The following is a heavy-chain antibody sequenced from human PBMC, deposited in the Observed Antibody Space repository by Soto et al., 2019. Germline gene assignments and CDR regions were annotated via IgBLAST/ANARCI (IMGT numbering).Heavy chain of an antibody. J-gene: IGHJ4*02. CDR2: INHSGST. CDR1: GGSFSGYY. CDR3: ARVARGYSYGPRGYYFDY. Sequence: PSETLFLTCAVYGGSFSGYYWSWIRQPPGKGLEWIGEINHSGSTNYNPSLKSRVTISVDTSKNQFSLKLSSVTAADTAVYYCARVARGYSYGPRGYYFDYWGQGTLVTVSS. V-gene: IGHV4-34*01. D-gene: IGHD5-18*01.